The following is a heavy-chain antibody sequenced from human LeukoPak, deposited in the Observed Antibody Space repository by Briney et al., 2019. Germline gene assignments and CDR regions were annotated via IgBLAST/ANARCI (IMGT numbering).Heavy chain of an antibody. CDR3: VRGKSAGGASSPFDF. CDR1: GFTFSKNW. D-gene: IGHD6-13*01. J-gene: IGHJ4*02. V-gene: IGHV3-74*01. CDR2: IEGDGSET. Sequence: GGSLRLSCVASGFTFSKNWMHWVRQAPRKGLVLVSRIEGDGSETNYAASVKGLFTISRDTAKNTVYLQMSSLRAEDTGIYYCVRGKSAGGASSPFDFWGEGTVVTVS.